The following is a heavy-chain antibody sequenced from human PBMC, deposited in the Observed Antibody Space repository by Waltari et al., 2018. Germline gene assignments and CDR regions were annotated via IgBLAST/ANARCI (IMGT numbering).Heavy chain of an antibody. D-gene: IGHD3-22*01. Sequence: QVQLQESGPGLVKPSDTLSLTRVVSGFSISSGNWWGWIRQPPGKGLEWVGYISSAGSTYYNPSLKSRISMSLDTSKNQFSLKLRSVTAVDTAVYYCARKGSSGYYVDYWGQGTLVTVSS. J-gene: IGHJ4*02. CDR1: GFSISSGNW. CDR2: ISSAGST. V-gene: IGHV4-28*01. CDR3: ARKGSSGYYVDY.